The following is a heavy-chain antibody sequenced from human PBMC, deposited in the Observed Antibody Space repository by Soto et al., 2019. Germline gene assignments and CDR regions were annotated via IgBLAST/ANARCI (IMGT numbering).Heavy chain of an antibody. V-gene: IGHV3-23*01. CDR1: GFTFSSYA. Sequence: GGSLRLSCAASGFTFSSYAMSWVRQAPGKGLERVSAISGSGGSTYYADSVKGRFTISRDNSKNTLYLQVNSLRAEDTAVYYCAKSPGIAVAGYYYYYGMDVWGQGTTVTVSS. D-gene: IGHD6-19*01. J-gene: IGHJ6*02. CDR2: ISGSGGST. CDR3: AKSPGIAVAGYYYYYGMDV.